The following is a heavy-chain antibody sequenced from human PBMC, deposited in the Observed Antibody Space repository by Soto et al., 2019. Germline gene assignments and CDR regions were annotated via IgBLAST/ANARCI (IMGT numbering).Heavy chain of an antibody. V-gene: IGHV3-23*01. CDR2: ISGSGIST. D-gene: IGHD2-2*01. Sequence: GGSLRLSCAASGFTFSTYPMSWVRQAPGKGLEWVSGISGSGISTYYTDSVKGRFTISRDNSKNTVFLQMNSLRDEDTAVYYCVKPPAITASYYYYDMDVWGQGTTVTVSS. J-gene: IGHJ6*02. CDR1: GFTFSTYP. CDR3: VKPPAITASYYYYDMDV.